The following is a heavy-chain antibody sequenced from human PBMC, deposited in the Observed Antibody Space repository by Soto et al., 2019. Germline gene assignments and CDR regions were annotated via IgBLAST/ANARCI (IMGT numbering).Heavy chain of an antibody. V-gene: IGHV1-18*01. CDR1: SYSFITCG. CDR3: ARDRPTSSIRARDYYYAMDV. J-gene: IGHJ6*02. CDR2: ISTYNGNT. Sequence: QVQLVQSGAEVKKPGASVKVSCKASSYSFITCGISWVRQSTGQGLEWMGWISTYNGNTNYAQKLQGRITMTTDTSTTTGYMELRSLRSDDTAVYCCARDRPTSSIRARDYYYAMDVWGQGTTVTVSS. D-gene: IGHD6-6*01.